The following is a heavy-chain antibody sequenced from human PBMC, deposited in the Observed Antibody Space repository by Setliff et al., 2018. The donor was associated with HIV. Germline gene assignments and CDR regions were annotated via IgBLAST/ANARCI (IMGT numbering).Heavy chain of an antibody. CDR3: ARKSLTGTIDS. J-gene: IGHJ4*02. V-gene: IGHV1-2*02. Sequence: ASVKVSCKASGYTLTDYYVQWVRQAPGQGLEWMGWVNPHDGGTYYAQILEGRVIMTRDTSTSTAYMELSRLRSDDTAVYYRARKSLTGTIDSCGQGTLVTVSS. CDR2: VNPHDGGT. CDR1: GYTLTDYY. D-gene: IGHD1-1*01.